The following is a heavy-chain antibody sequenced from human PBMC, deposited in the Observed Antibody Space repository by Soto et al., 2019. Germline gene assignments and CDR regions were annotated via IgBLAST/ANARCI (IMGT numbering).Heavy chain of an antibody. CDR1: GGTFSSYA. CDR2: IIPIFGTA. J-gene: IGHJ4*02. CDR3: ARDRDSGSLYRRKGYFDY. Sequence: SVKVSCKASGGTFSSYAISWVRQAPGQGLEWMGGIIPIFGTANYAQKFQGRVTITADESTSTAYMELSSLRSEDTAVYYCARDRDSGSLYRRKGYFDYWGQGTLVT. V-gene: IGHV1-69*13. D-gene: IGHD1-26*01.